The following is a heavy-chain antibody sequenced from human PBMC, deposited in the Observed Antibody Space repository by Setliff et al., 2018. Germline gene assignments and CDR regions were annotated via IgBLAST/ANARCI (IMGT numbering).Heavy chain of an antibody. D-gene: IGHD4-17*01. CDR3: AGGRRYDYGWDFDY. CDR1: GGSISSGSYY. Sequence: PSETLSLTCTVSGGSISSGSYYWSWIRQPAGKGLEWIGSISHSGSTYYNPSLRSRVTISLDTSKNQFSPKLTSVTAADTAVYYCAGGRRYDYGWDFDYWGQGTLVTVSS. V-gene: IGHV4-39*07. J-gene: IGHJ4*02. CDR2: ISHSGST.